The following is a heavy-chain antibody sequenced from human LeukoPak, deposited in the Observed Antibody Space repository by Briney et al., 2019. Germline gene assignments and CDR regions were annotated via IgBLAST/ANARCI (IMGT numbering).Heavy chain of an antibody. CDR1: VGSFSGYY. D-gene: IGHD5-24*01. Sequence: SGTLSLTCAVYVGSFSGYYWSWVRQAPGKGLEWVGEINHGGATNYNPSLKSRVTISVDTSKNQFSLKLTSVTAADTAVYYCARLGDGYNRPPGYWGQGTTVTVSS. CDR3: ARLGDGYNRPPGY. J-gene: IGHJ4*02. CDR2: INHGGAT. V-gene: IGHV4-34*01.